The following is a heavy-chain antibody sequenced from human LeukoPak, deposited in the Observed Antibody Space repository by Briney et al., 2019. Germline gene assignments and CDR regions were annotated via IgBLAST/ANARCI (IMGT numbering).Heavy chain of an antibody. CDR3: ARDGGNLRSKVGMDV. CDR2: IYGADNT. CDR1: GFSVSNNY. V-gene: IGHV3-66*01. D-gene: IGHD4-23*01. Sequence: GGSLRLSCAASGFSVSNNYMSWVRQAPGKGLEWVSVIYGADNTYYADSVRGRFTVSRDNSKNTVYLQMNSLRAEDTAVYYCARDGGNLRSKVGMDVWGQGTTVTVSS. J-gene: IGHJ6*02.